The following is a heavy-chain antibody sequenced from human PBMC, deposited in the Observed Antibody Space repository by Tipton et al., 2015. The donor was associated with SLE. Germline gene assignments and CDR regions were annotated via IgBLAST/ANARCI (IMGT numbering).Heavy chain of an antibody. CDR1: GGSISDKNYD. CDR2: MYFSGNT. CDR3: ARDEYRYDGTGYHLLGHFDY. J-gene: IGHJ4*02. V-gene: IGHV4-39*07. D-gene: IGHD3-22*01. Sequence: TLSLTCTVSGGSISDKNYDWDWIRQPPGKGLEWIGGMYFSGNTYYIPSLKSRVTISLDTSKNQFSLKLSSVTAADTAVYYCARDEYRYDGTGYHLLGHFDYWGQGILVTVSS.